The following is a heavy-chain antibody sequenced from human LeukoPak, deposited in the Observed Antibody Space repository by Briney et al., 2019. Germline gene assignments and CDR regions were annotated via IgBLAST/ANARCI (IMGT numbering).Heavy chain of an antibody. CDR1: GFSFSTST. D-gene: IGHD2-2*01. CDR3: ARGGVPTAMDT. J-gene: IGHJ5*02. Sequence: GGSLRLSCVASGFSFSTSTMYWVRQPPGKGLEWVSTLSSSGDYIFYANSVKGRFTISRDNAQNLLYLQMNSLRAEDTALCYCARGGVPTAMDTWGQGTLVTVSS. V-gene: IGHV3-21*01. CDR2: LSSSGDYI.